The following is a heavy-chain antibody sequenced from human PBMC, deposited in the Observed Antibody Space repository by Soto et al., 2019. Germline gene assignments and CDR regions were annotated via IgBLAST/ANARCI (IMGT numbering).Heavy chain of an antibody. CDR3: ARRYHYDFWSGYWIEDAFDI. V-gene: IGHV4-30-4*01. D-gene: IGHD3-3*01. CDR1: GGSISSGDYY. CDR2: IYYSGST. Sequence: QVQLQESGPGLVKPSQTLSLTCTVSGGSISSGDYYWSWIRQPPGKGLEWIGYIYYSGSTYYNPSLKSRVTISVDTSKNQFSLKLSSVTAADTAVYYCARRYHYDFWSGYWIEDAFDIWGQGTMVTVSS. J-gene: IGHJ3*02.